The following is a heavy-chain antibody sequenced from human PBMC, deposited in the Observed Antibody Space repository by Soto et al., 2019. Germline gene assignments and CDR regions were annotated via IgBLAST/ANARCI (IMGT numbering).Heavy chain of an antibody. V-gene: IGHV4-39*01. CDR3: ATQGVGGTYVYTFDR. D-gene: IGHD1-26*01. Sequence: QLHLRESGPGLVKPSETLSLTCTVSGGSITSSSYYWGWNRQPPGKGLEWIGSIYYSGSNYYNPSLKSRVTISVYTSKNQFSLKLSSVTAADTAVYYCATQGVGGTYVYTFDRWGQGPRVNVSS. J-gene: IGHJ5*02. CDR2: IYYSGSN. CDR1: GGSITSSSYY.